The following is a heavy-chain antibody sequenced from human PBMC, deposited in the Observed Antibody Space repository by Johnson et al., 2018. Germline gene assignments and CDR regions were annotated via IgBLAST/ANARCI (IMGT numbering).Heavy chain of an antibody. CDR2: INSDGSTT. J-gene: IGHJ3*01. CDR3: ASVKGGGYVFEL. CDR1: GFTFSSYW. Sequence: VQLQESGGGLVQPGGSLRLSCAASGFTFSSYWMHWVRQAPGKGLVWVSRINSDGSTTTYADSVKGRFTISRDNAKNTLYLEMNSLRVEDTAVYYCASVKGGGYVFELWGQGTMVTVSS. D-gene: IGHD3-16*01. V-gene: IGHV3-74*01.